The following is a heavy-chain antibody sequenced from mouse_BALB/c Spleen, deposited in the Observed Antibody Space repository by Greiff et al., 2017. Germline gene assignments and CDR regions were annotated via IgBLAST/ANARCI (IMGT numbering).Heavy chain of an antibody. CDR3: ARDGIFWFAY. CDR2: ISSGSSTI. CDR1: GFTFSSFG. Sequence: EVQRVESGGGLVQPGGSRKLSCAASGFTFSSFGMHWVRQAPGKGLEWVAYISSGSSTIYYADTVKGRFTISRDNPKNTLFLQMTSLRSEDTAMYYCARDGIFWFAYWGQGTLVTVSA. D-gene: IGHD2-1*01. V-gene: IGHV5-17*02. J-gene: IGHJ3*01.